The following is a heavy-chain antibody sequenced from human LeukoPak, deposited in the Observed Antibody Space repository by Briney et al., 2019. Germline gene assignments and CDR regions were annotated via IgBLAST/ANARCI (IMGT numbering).Heavy chain of an antibody. D-gene: IGHD6-19*01. CDR2: IYTSGST. V-gene: IGHV4-4*07. Sequence: PSXXLSLTCTVSGGSISDYYWSWIRQPAGKGLEWIGRIYTSGSTNYNPSLKRRVTMSVDTSKNQFSLKLSSVTAADTAVYYCARDRHGMSVSDYFDYWGQGTLVTVSS. CDR3: ARDRHGMSVSDYFDY. CDR1: GGSISDYY. J-gene: IGHJ4*02.